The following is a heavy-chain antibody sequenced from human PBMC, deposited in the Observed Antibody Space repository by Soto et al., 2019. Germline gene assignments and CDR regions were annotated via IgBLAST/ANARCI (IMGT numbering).Heavy chain of an antibody. CDR3: ARAHYGPSGYYFDS. CDR1: GDSITSGGYS. V-gene: IGHV4-30-2*01. CDR2: IYHTGSD. D-gene: IGHD3-22*01. J-gene: IGHJ4*02. Sequence: QVQLQESGSGLVKPSETLSLPCSVSGDSITSGGYSWSWIRQPPRRGLEWIGYIYHTGSDSYSPYLKGRVTISVDKSKNQVSLSLNSVTDADTAIYYCARAHYGPSGYYFDSWGQGSLLTVSS.